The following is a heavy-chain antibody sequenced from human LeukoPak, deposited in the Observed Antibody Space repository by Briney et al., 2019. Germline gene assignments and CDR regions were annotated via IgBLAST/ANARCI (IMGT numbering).Heavy chain of an antibody. Sequence: RSGGPVRLSCAASGFTFSNYVMNWVRQAPGKGLEWVSTISASGGSTYYADSVKGRFTISRDNSKNTLYLQMNSLRAEDTAVYYCAKRYDSGTFDYWGQGTPVTLSS. V-gene: IGHV3-23*01. CDR3: AKRYDSGTFDY. J-gene: IGHJ4*02. CDR2: ISASGGST. D-gene: IGHD3-10*01. CDR1: GFTFSNYV.